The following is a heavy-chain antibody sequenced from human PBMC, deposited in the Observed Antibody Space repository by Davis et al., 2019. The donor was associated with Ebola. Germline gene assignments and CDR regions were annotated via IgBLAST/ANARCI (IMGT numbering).Heavy chain of an antibody. D-gene: IGHD1-14*01. Sequence: ASVKVSCKASGYTFTNYGITWVRQAPGQGLEWMGWINPHNGNTNYAQNVQGRVTMIDDTSTDTAYMELSSLRSEDTAVYYCTIGGTTGGFDYWGQGTLVTVSS. V-gene: IGHV1-18*04. J-gene: IGHJ4*02. CDR3: TIGGTTGGFDY. CDR1: GYTFTNYG. CDR2: INPHNGNT.